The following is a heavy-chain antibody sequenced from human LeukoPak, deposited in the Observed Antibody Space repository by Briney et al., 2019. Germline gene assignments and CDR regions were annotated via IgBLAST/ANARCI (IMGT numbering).Heavy chain of an antibody. CDR3: AKDRGSSWYLTPVYYYYYYMDV. J-gene: IGHJ6*03. D-gene: IGHD6-13*01. Sequence: TGGSLRLSCAASGFTFSSYGMHWVRQAPGKGLEWVAFIRYDGSNKYYADSVKGRFTISRDNSKNTLYLQMNSLRAEDTAVYYCAKDRGSSWYLTPVYYYYYYMDVWGKGTTVTISS. V-gene: IGHV3-30*02. CDR2: IRYDGSNK. CDR1: GFTFSSYG.